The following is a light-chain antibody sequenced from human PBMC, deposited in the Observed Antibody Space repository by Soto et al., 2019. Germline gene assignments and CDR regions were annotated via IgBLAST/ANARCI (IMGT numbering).Light chain of an antibody. CDR1: QSVRSN. J-gene: IGKJ4*01. Sequence: ETVMTQSPATLSVSPGERVTLSCRASQSVRSNLAWYQQKPGQAPRLLIYGASTRATGIPARFSGSGSGTEFTLTISSLQSEDFATFYCQHYNNWPLTFGGGTKVDIK. CDR3: QHYNNWPLT. CDR2: GAS. V-gene: IGKV3-15*01.